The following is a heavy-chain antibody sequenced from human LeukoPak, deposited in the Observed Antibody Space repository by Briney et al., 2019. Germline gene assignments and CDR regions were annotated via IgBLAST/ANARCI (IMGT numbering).Heavy chain of an antibody. D-gene: IGHD3-3*01. Sequence: GGSLRLSXAASGFTFSDYYMSWIRQAPGKGLEWVSYISSSGSTIYYADSVKGRFTISRDNAKNSLYLQMNSLRAEDTAVYYCASYDFWSGYQKSGYYWGQGTLVTVSS. CDR3: ASYDFWSGYQKSGYY. J-gene: IGHJ4*02. CDR2: ISSSGSTI. V-gene: IGHV3-11*04. CDR1: GFTFSDYY.